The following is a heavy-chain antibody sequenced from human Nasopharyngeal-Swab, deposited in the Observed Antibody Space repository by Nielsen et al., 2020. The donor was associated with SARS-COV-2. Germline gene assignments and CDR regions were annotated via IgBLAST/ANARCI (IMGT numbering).Heavy chain of an antibody. CDR2: MNLDSGDT. V-gene: IGHV1-8*01. CDR1: GYTFASFD. D-gene: IGHD1-1*01. CDR3: ARGPRPKRHLDY. Sequence: ASVKVSCKTSGYTFASFDINWVRQATGRGLEWVGWMNLDSGDTHYAQEFQGKATLTRDTSRSTAYMELSSLRSEDTAVYYCARGPRPKRHLDYWGQGILVTVSS. J-gene: IGHJ4*02.